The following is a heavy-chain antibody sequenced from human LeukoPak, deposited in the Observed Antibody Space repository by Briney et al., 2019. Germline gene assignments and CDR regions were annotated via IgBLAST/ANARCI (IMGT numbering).Heavy chain of an antibody. Sequence: SVKVSCKASGGTFSRYAISWVRQAPGQGLEWMGGIIPLFSTANDAQKFQGRVQITTAESTDKAYMELSSLITEDTAVYYCARAGITMVRGVIIPGAFDIWGQGTMVTVSS. J-gene: IGHJ3*02. CDR3: ARAGITMVRGVIIPGAFDI. CDR1: GGTFSRYA. CDR2: IIPLFSTA. D-gene: IGHD3-10*01. V-gene: IGHV1-69*05.